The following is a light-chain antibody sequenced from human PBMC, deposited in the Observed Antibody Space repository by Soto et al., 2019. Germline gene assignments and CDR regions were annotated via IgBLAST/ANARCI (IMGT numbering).Light chain of an antibody. CDR2: EVS. V-gene: IGLV2-8*01. CDR3: SSYAGSNDVI. Sequence: QSVLTQPHSASGSPGQSVTISCTGTSSDVGGYKYVSWYQQHPGKAPKLMIYEVSKRPSGVPDRFSGSKSGNTASLTVSGLQAEDEADYYCSSYAGSNDVIFGGGTKLTVL. J-gene: IGLJ2*01. CDR1: SSDVGGYKY.